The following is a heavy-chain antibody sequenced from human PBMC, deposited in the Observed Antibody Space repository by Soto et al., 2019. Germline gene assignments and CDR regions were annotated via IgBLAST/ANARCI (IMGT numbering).Heavy chain of an antibody. CDR3: AREIRSGYYKYWYFDL. CDR1: GYSFTVYH. J-gene: IGHJ2*01. V-gene: IGHV1-2*02. CDR2: INTDSGGT. Sequence: QVQLVQSGAEVKKPGASVKVSCKASGYSFTVYHMHWVRQAPGQGLEWMGWINTDSGGTKYAQKFEGRVTMSRDTSINTAYMELNNLTSDDTDVYYCAREIRSGYYKYWYFDLWGRGTLVTVSS. D-gene: IGHD3-3*01.